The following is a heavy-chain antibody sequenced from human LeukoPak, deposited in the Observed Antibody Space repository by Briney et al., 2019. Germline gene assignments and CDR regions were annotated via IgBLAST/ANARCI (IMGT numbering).Heavy chain of an antibody. CDR3: ARVDSGRTLDY. D-gene: IGHD4/OR15-4a*01. Sequence: SGGSLRLSCAASGFTFSNYWMSWVRQAPGKGLEWVASIKQDGSEKYYVDSVKGRFTISRDNAKNSLYLQMNSLRAEDTAVYYCARVDSGRTLDYWGQGTLVTVSS. CDR2: IKQDGSEK. V-gene: IGHV3-7*03. J-gene: IGHJ4*02. CDR1: GFTFSNYW.